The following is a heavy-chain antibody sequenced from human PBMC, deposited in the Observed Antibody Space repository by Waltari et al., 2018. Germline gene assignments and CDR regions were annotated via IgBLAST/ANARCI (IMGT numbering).Heavy chain of an antibody. CDR1: GGSISSSSYY. Sequence: QLQLQESGPGLVKPSETLSLTCTVSGGSISSSSYYWGWIRQPPGKGVEWIGSIYYSGSTYYNPSLKSRVTISVDTSKNQFSLKLSSVTAADTAVYYCAREAKEVIAAAGIYYYYGMDVWGQGTTVTVSS. V-gene: IGHV4-39*07. CDR2: IYYSGST. CDR3: AREAKEVIAAAGIYYYYGMDV. D-gene: IGHD6-13*01. J-gene: IGHJ6*02.